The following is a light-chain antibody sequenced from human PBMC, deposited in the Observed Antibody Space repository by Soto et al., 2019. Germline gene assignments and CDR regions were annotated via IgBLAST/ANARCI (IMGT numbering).Light chain of an antibody. V-gene: IGKV3D-15*01. J-gene: IGKJ5*01. CDR3: QQYNNWPIT. CDR1: QSVSSN. Sequence: EVVMTQSPATLSVSRGERATLSCRASQSVSSNLAWYQQKPGQAPRLLIYGASIRATGIPARFSGSGSGTEFTLTISSLQSEDFAVYYCQQYNNWPITLGQGTRLEIK. CDR2: GAS.